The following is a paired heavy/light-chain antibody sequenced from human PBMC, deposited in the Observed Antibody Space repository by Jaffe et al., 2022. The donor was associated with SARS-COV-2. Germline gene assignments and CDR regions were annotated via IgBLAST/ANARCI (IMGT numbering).Heavy chain of an antibody. D-gene: IGHD2-15*01. J-gene: IGHJ4*02. CDR2: TYYRSKWNN. CDR3: ARAKGGYFAY. CDR1: GDSVSANTVT. V-gene: IGHV6-1*01. Sequence: QVQLQQSGPRLVKPSQTLSLTCAISGDSVSANTVTWSWFRQSPLRGLEWLGGTYYRSKWNNDYALSVKSRITINPDTTNNQFSLQLNSVTPEDTAVYYCARAKGGYFAYWGQGTLVTVSS.
Light chain of an antibody. V-gene: IGKV3-15*01. CDR2: GAS. CDR1: QSVSNN. Sequence: EIVMTQSPATLSVSPGERANLFCRASQSVSNNLAWYQQIPGQAPRLLIYGASTRATGVPARFSGSGSGTELTLAISSLQSEDFAVYYCQQYDTWPWTFGLGTKVEIK. CDR3: QQYDTWPWT. J-gene: IGKJ1*01.